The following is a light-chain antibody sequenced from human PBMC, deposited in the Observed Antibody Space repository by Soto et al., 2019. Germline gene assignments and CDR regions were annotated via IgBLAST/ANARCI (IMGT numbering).Light chain of an antibody. CDR3: QQRSNWPTFT. Sequence: EIVLTQSPGTLSLSPGQRATISCRASQSVSNYLAWYQQKPGQAPRLLIYDASNRATDIPARFSGSGSGTDFTLTISSLEPEDFAVYYCQQRSNWPTFTFGQGTRLEIK. CDR1: QSVSNY. V-gene: IGKV3-11*01. CDR2: DAS. J-gene: IGKJ5*01.